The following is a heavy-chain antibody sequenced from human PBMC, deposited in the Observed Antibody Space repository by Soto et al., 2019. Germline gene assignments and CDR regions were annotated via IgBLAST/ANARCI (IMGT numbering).Heavy chain of an antibody. CDR1: GGSISSGDYY. CDR3: ARLGAYYQSLDP. V-gene: IGHV4-30-4*01. J-gene: IGHJ5*02. D-gene: IGHD3-22*01. Sequence: SETLSLTCTVSGGSISSGDYYWSWIRQPPGKGLEWIGYIYYSGSTYYNPSLKSRVTISVDTSKNQLSLKLRSVTAADTAVYYCARLGAYYQSLDPWGPGTLVTVSS. CDR2: IYYSGST.